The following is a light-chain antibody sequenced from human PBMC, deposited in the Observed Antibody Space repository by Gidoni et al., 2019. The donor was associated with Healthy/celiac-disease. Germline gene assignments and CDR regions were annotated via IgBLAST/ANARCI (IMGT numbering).Light chain of an antibody. V-gene: IGKV3-15*01. CDR2: GAS. CDR3: QQYNSWALT. J-gene: IGKJ2*01. CDR1: QSVSSN. Sequence: EIVMTHSPSTLSVSPGERATLSCRASQSVSSNLAWYQQKPGQAPKLLIYGASTMETGIPSRFSGSGSGTEFTLTISSLQSEDFAVYYCQQYNSWALTFGQGTKLEIK.